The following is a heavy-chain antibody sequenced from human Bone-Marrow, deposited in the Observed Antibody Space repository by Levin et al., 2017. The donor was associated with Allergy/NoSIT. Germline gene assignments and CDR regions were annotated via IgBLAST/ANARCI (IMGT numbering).Heavy chain of an antibody. J-gene: IGHJ4*02. CDR1: GFTFSSYA. V-gene: IGHV3-30-3*01. CDR2: ISYDGSNK. CDR3: ARDLGAGYNWNLLY. Sequence: SCAASGFTFSSYAMHWVRQAPGKGLEWVAVISYDGSNKYYADSVKGRFTISRDNSKNTLYLQMNSLRAEDTAVYYCARDLGAGYNWNLLYWGQGTLVTVSS. D-gene: IGHD1-20*01.